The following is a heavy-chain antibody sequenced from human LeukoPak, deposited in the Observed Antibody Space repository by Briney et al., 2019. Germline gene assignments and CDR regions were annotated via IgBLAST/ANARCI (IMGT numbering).Heavy chain of an antibody. J-gene: IGHJ5*02. V-gene: IGHV4-30-4*01. CDR2: IYYSGST. D-gene: IGHD2-2*01. CDR1: GGSISSGDYY. Sequence: PSETLSLTCTVSGGSISSGDYYWSWIRQPPGKGLEWIGYIYYSGSTYYNPSLKSRVTISVDTSKNQFSLKLSSVTAADTAVYYCARVGGLHVPAATHNWFDPWGQGTLVTVSS. CDR3: ARVGGLHVPAATHNWFDP.